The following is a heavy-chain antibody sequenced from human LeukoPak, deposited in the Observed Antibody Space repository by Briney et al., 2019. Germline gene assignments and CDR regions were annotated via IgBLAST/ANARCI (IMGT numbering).Heavy chain of an antibody. J-gene: IGHJ4*02. D-gene: IGHD3-16*02. Sequence: ASVKVSCKALGYPFTNYYIHWVRQAPGEGLEWVGVFNPSANRRTYAEKFQARLTMTTDTSATTVYMQLHSLRPEDTAVYYCTRAEVGGLRKGELSFDYWGLGTLVTVSS. V-gene: IGHV1-46*03. CDR2: FNPSANRR. CDR3: TRAEVGGLRKGELSFDY. CDR1: GYPFTNYY.